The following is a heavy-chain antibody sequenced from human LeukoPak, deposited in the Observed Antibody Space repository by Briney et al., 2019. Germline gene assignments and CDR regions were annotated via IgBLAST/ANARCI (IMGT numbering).Heavy chain of an antibody. D-gene: IGHD3-22*01. CDR1: GYTFTSYG. J-gene: IGHJ4*02. CDR3: ARVYYDSSGYYYHDDY. Sequence: ASVKVSCKASGYTFTSYGTSWVRQAPGQGLEWMGWISAYNGNTNYAQKLQGRVTMTTDTSTSTAYMELRSLRSDDTAVYYCARVYYDSSGYYYHDDYWGQGTLVTVSS. CDR2: ISAYNGNT. V-gene: IGHV1-18*01.